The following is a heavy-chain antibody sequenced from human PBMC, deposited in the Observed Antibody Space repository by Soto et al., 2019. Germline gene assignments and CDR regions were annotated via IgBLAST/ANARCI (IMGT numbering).Heavy chain of an antibody. J-gene: IGHJ3*02. V-gene: IGHV1-18*04. CDR3: ARGSSGYYPDAFDI. D-gene: IGHD3-22*01. CDR1: GYSFPTYG. Sequence: QVQLVQSEGEMKKPGASVMVSCKASGYSFPTYGISWVRQAPGQGLQWMGWVSAYIGATNYAQKLQGRVTMTTDTSTSTAYMELRNLRSDDTAVYYCARGSSGYYPDAFDIWGQGTIITVSS. CDR2: VSAYIGAT.